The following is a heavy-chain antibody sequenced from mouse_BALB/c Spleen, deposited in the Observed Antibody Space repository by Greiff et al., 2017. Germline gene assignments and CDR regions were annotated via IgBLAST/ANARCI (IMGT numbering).Heavy chain of an antibody. CDR1: GYTFSSYW. V-gene: IGHV1-9*01. CDR3: ARKGLGIYYAMDY. CDR2: ILPGSGST. J-gene: IGHJ4*01. Sequence: VQLQQSGAELMKPGASVKISCKATGYTFSSYWIEWVKQRPGHGLEWIGEILPGSGSTNYNEKFKGKATFTADTSSNTAYMQLSSLTSEDSAVYYCARKGLGIYYAMDYWGQGTSVTGSS. D-gene: IGHD4-1*01.